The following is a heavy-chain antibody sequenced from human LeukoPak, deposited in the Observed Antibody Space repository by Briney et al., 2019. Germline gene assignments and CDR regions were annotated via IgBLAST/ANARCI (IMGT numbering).Heavy chain of an antibody. CDR2: IYYSGST. CDR3: ARGGGTGAFDI. Sequence: SETLSLTCTVSGGSISSYYRSWIRQPPGKGLEWIGYIYYSGSTNYNPSLKSRVTISVDTSKNQFSLKLSSVTAADTAVYYCARGGGTGAFDIWGQGTMVTVSS. D-gene: IGHD2-15*01. CDR1: GGSISSYY. J-gene: IGHJ3*02. V-gene: IGHV4-59*01.